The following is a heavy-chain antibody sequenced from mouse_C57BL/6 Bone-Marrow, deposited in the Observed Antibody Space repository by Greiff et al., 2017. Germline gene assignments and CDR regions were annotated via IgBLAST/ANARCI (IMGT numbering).Heavy chain of an antibody. D-gene: IGHD2-12*01. CDR3: ARDCYSDGYYDY. J-gene: IGHJ2*01. CDR1: GYTFTSYC. V-gene: IGHV1-55*01. CDR2: IYPGSGST. Sequence: QVQLQQSGPELVKPGPSAKMTSKASGYTFTSYCITWVKQRPGQGLEWIGDIYPGSGSTNYNEKFKSKATLTVDTSSSTAYMQLSSLTSEDSAGYYCARDCYSDGYYDYWSRSTTVTVTS.